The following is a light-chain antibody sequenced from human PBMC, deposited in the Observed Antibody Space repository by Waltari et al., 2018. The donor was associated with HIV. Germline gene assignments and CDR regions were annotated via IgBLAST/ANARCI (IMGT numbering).Light chain of an antibody. V-gene: IGLV2-14*01. CDR2: EVS. Sequence: QSALTQPASVSGSPGQSIPISSTGTSSAVGDYNSVSWYQQRPGKAPKLMIYEVSNRPSGVSNRFSGSKSGNTASLTISGLQAEDEADYYCSSYTTSSVVFGGGTKLTVL. CDR3: SSYTTSSVV. J-gene: IGLJ2*01. CDR1: SSAVGDYNS.